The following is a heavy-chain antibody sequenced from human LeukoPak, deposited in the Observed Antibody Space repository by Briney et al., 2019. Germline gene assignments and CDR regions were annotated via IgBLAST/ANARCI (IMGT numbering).Heavy chain of an antibody. CDR3: ARVGSSTNGEIDY. CDR1: GGSFSGYY. D-gene: IGHD2-2*01. J-gene: IGHJ4*02. CDR2: INHSGST. Sequence: SETLSLTCAVYGGSFSGYYWSWIRQPPGKGLEWIGEINHSGSTNYNPSLKSRVTISVDTSKNQFSLKLSSVTAADTAVYYCARVGSSTNGEIDYWGQGTLVTVSS. V-gene: IGHV4-34*01.